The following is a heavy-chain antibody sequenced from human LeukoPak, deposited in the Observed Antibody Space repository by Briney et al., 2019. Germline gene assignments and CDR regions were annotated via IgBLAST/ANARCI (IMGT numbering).Heavy chain of an antibody. CDR3: AGKKGTIGFFEY. Sequence: SETLSLTCTVSGGFISSYYWSCIRQPPGKGLEWIGYIYYSGSTNYNPSIKSRVTISVDTSKNQFSLKLSSVTAADTAVYYCAGKKGTIGFFEYTGQGKLFTVPS. D-gene: IGHD4/OR15-4a*01. V-gene: IGHV4-59*01. CDR1: GGFISSYY. CDR2: IYYSGST. J-gene: IGHJ4*02.